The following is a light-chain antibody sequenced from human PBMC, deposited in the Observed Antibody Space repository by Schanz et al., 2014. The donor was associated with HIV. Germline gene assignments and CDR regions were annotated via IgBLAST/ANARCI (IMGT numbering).Light chain of an antibody. J-gene: IGKJ5*01. CDR3: QQYGTSLIT. CDR2: GAS. V-gene: IGKV3-20*01. Sequence: EIVLTQSPGSLSLSPGGRATLSCRASQSVSTYLAWYQHKSGQAPRLLIYGASSRATGIPDRFSGSGSGTDFTLTIIRLEPEDFAVYYCQQYGTSLITFGQGTRLEI. CDR1: QSVSTY.